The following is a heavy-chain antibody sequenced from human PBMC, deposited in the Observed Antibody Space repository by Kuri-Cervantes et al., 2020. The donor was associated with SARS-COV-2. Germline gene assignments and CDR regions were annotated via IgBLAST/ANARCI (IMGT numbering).Heavy chain of an antibody. CDR3: TIGGVKGTAVYIFDY. CDR2: IAPSDSYN. CDR1: GYIFTSYW. J-gene: IGHJ4*02. D-gene: IGHD5/OR15-5a*01. Sequence: KVSCKGAGYIFTSYWIGWVRQLPGKGLEWVGGIAPSDSYNNYSASFQGHVTISADKSISTAYLQWSSLKDSDTAMYYCTIGGVKGTAVYIFDYWGQGTLVTVSS. V-gene: IGHV5-10-1*01.